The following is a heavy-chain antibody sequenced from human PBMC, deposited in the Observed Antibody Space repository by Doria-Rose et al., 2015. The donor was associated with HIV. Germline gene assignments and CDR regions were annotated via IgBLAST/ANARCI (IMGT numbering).Heavy chain of an antibody. CDR1: GYTLTELS. V-gene: IGHV1-24*01. D-gene: IGHD3-10*01. Sequence: QVQLVQSGAEVKKPGASVKVSCKASGYTLTELSMHWGRQVPGKGLEWMGGFGPEDGETIYAQKFQGRARMTEDTSTDTAYMELSSLTSEDTAVYYCATGLLVRGVIVTFGFDFWGQGTLVTVSS. J-gene: IGHJ4*02. CDR3: ATGLLVRGVIVTFGFDF. CDR2: FGPEDGET.